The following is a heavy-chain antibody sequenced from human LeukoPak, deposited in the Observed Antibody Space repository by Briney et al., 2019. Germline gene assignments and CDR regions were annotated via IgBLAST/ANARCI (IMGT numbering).Heavy chain of an antibody. CDR1: GFTFRTYG. CDR3: ARETHGVNFDY. D-gene: IGHD4-17*01. CDR2: IWYNGNTK. Sequence: GTSLRLSCAASGFTFRTYGMHWVRQAPGKGLEWVAIIWYNGNTKYYADSVKGRFTISRDNSKNTLYLQMNSLRAEDTAMYYCARETHGVNFDYWGQGTLVTVSS. V-gene: IGHV3-33*01. J-gene: IGHJ4*02.